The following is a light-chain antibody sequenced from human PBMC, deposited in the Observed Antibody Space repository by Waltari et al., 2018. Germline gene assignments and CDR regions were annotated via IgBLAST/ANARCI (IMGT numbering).Light chain of an antibody. V-gene: IGKV1-5*03. CDR1: QGIGRW. Sequence: DIQLTQSPSTLSASVGDRVTLTCRVSQGIGRWLAWYQQKPGKTPDLLIYKASILERGVPSRFSGSGSGTEFTLTITGLQPLDVATYYCQEYDSHWSFGQGTKVEIK. J-gene: IGKJ1*01. CDR3: QEYDSHWS. CDR2: KAS.